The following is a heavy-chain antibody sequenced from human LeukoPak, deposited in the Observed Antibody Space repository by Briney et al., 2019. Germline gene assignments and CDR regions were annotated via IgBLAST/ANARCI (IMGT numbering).Heavy chain of an antibody. J-gene: IGHJ6*02. CDR1: GYTFTVYY. Sequence: EASVKVSCKASGYTFTVYYMHWVRQAPGQGLEWMGRINPNSGGTNYAQKFQGRVTMTRDTSISTAYMELSRLRSDDTAVYYCARGGYDFVYYYYGMDVWGQGTTVTVSS. CDR2: INPNSGGT. CDR3: ARGGYDFVYYYYGMDV. V-gene: IGHV1-2*06. D-gene: IGHD3-3*01.